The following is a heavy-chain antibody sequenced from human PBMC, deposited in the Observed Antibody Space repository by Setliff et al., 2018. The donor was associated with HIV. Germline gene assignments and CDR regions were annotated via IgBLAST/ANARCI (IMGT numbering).Heavy chain of an antibody. CDR1: GYTFSTYP. CDR3: AKGGDRAMINFDH. Sequence: ASVKVSCKTTGYTFSTYPMHWVRQAPGQGLEWMGWINTGNDNTRYSQKFQGRVTITRDTSASTAYMELSSLTSEDTAVYYCAKGGDRAMINFDHWGQGTLVTVS. D-gene: IGHD5-18*01. J-gene: IGHJ4*02. V-gene: IGHV1-3*04. CDR2: INTGNDNT.